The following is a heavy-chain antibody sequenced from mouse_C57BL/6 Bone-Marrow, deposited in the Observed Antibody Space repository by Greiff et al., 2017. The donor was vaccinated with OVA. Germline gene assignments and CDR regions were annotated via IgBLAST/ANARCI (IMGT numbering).Heavy chain of an antibody. V-gene: IGHV1-15*01. CDR2: IDPETGGT. CDR1: GYTFTDYE. CDR3: TNYYGFAY. Sequence: QVQLQQSGAELVRPGASVTLSCKASGYTFTDYEMHWVKQTPVHGLEWIGAIDPETGGTAYNQKFKGKAILTADKSSSTTYMELRSLTSEDSAVYYCTNYYGFAYWGQGTLVTVSA. J-gene: IGHJ3*01. D-gene: IGHD1-1*01.